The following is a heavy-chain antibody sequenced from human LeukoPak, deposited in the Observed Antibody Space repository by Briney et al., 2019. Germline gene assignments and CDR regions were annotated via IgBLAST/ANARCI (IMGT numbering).Heavy chain of an antibody. V-gene: IGHV4-59*01. J-gene: IGHJ6*02. CDR1: GGSISSYY. CDR3: ARVVAAAGPSYGMDV. Sequence: SETLSLTCTVSGGSISSYYWSWIRQPPGKGLEWIGYIYYSGSTNYNPSLKSRDTISVDTSKNQFSLKLTSVTAADTAVYYCARVVAAAGPSYGMDVWGQGTTVTVSS. D-gene: IGHD6-13*01. CDR2: IYYSGST.